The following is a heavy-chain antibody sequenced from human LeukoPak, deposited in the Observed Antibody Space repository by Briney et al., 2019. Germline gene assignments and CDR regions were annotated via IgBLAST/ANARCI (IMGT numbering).Heavy chain of an antibody. Sequence: PEGSLRLSCAASGFTVSNNYMSWVRQAPGKGLEWVSLMYSGGNTYYADPVKGRFTISIDNSKNTLYLQMNSLRAEDTAVYYCARDAAAQLLIHYFDYWGQGTLVTVSS. J-gene: IGHJ4*02. CDR3: ARDAAAQLLIHYFDY. V-gene: IGHV3-53*01. CDR1: GFTVSNNY. D-gene: IGHD1-26*01. CDR2: MYSGGNT.